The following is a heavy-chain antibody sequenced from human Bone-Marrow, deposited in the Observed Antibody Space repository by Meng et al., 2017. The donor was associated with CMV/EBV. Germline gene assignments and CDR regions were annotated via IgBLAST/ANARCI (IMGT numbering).Heavy chain of an antibody. D-gene: IGHD6-25*01. CDR2: IYSGGST. CDR3: ARGSAAAGSSALDY. CDR1: GFTVSSNY. J-gene: IGHJ4*02. Sequence: GESLKISCAASGFTVSSNYMSWVRQAPGKGLEWVSVIYSGGSTYYADSVKGRFTISRDNSKNTLYLQMNSLRAEDTAVYYCARGSAAAGSSALDYWGQGTLVTVSS. V-gene: IGHV3-53*01.